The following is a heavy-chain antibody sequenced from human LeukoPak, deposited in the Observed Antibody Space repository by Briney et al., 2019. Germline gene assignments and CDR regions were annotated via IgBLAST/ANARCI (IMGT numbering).Heavy chain of an antibody. D-gene: IGHD3-10*01. CDR3: ARHRDPYYYGSGSYQFDAFDI. CDR1: GFSFSTSW. V-gene: IGHV3-74*03. CDR2: INSDASST. J-gene: IGHJ3*02. Sequence: GGSLRLSCAASGFSFSTSWMHWVRQVPGKGLVWVSLINSDASSTTYADSVKGRFTISRDNAKNTVYLQMNSLRAEDTAVYYCARHRDPYYYGSGSYQFDAFDIWGQGTMVTVSS.